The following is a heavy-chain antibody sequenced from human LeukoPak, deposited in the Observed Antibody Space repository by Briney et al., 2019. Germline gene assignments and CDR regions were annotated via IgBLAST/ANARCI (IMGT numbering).Heavy chain of an antibody. CDR1: GGSVSSGRYY. V-gene: IGHV4-61*01. D-gene: IGHD5-12*01. Sequence: SETLSLTCTVSGGSVSSGRYYWSWIRQPPGKGLEWIGYIYHSGSTYYDPSLKSRVTISVDTSKNQFSLKLSSVTAADTAVYYCARVTGYSGYDFDYWGQGTLVTVSS. CDR2: IYHSGST. CDR3: ARVTGYSGYDFDY. J-gene: IGHJ4*02.